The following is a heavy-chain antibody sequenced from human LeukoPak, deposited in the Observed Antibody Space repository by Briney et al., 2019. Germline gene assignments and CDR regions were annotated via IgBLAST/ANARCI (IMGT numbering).Heavy chain of an antibody. CDR2: IDWDDDK. D-gene: IGHD3-10*01. CDR1: GFSLSTSGMC. CDR3: ARAYGSGSVFDY. Sequence: GSGPALVKPTQTLTLTCTFSGFSLSTSGMCVSWIRQPPGKALEWLARIDWDDDKYYSTSLKTRLTNSKDTSKNQVVLTMTNMDPVDTATYYCARAYGSGSVFDYWGQGTLVTVSS. J-gene: IGHJ4*02. V-gene: IGHV2-70*11.